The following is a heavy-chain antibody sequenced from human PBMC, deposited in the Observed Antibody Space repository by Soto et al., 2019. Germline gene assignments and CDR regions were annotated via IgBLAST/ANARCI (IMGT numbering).Heavy chain of an antibody. CDR2: IYSGGST. J-gene: IGHJ4*02. CDR1: GFTVSSNY. Sequence: PGGSLRLSCAASGFTVSSNYMSWVRQAPGKGLEWVSVIYSGGSTYYADSVKGRFTISRDNSKNTLYLQMNSLRAEDTAVYYCARGSGIAAAEDYFDYWGQGTLVTVSS. V-gene: IGHV3-53*01. CDR3: ARGSGIAAAEDYFDY. D-gene: IGHD6-13*01.